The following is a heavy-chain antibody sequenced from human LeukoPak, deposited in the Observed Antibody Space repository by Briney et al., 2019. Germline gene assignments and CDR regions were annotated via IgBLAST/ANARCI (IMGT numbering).Heavy chain of an antibody. V-gene: IGHV3-21*01. Sequence: PGGSLRLSCAASGFTFRSYSMNWVRQAPGRGLEWVSSISSSSSYIYYADSVKGRFTISRDNAKNSLYLQMNSLRAEDTAVYYCARGGYSGYDSPDYWGQGTLVTVSS. J-gene: IGHJ4*02. CDR1: GFTFRSYS. CDR3: ARGGYSGYDSPDY. CDR2: ISSSSSYI. D-gene: IGHD5-12*01.